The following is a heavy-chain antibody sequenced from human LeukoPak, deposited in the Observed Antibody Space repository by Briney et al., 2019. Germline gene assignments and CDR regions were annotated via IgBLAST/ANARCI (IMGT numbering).Heavy chain of an antibody. CDR3: AKVGPPKQWIQLRLLN. Sequence: GGSLRLSCAASGFTFSSYAMSWVRQAPGKGLEWVSAISGSGGSTYYADSVKGRFTISRDNSKNTLYLQMNSLRAEDTAVYYCAKVGPPKQWIQLRLLNWGQGTLVTVSS. CDR2: ISGSGGST. J-gene: IGHJ4*02. D-gene: IGHD5-18*01. CDR1: GFTFSSYA. V-gene: IGHV3-23*01.